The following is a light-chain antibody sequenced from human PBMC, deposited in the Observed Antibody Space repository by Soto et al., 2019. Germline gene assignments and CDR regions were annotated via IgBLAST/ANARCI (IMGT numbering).Light chain of an antibody. Sequence: QSVLTQPASVSGSPGQSITISCTGTSSDVGAYNYVSWYQQHPGKAPKLMIYDVTERPAGVPDRFSGSKSGNTASLTISGLQAEDEADYSCCSFAGSFSYVFGGGTKLTVL. CDR2: DVT. CDR3: CSFAGSFSYV. J-gene: IGLJ1*01. CDR1: SSDVGAYNY. V-gene: IGLV2-11*01.